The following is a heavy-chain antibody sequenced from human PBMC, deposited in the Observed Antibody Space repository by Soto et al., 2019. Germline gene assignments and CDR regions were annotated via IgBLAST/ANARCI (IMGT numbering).Heavy chain of an antibody. D-gene: IGHD3-10*01. Sequence: GGSLRLSCAASGFTFSSYGMHWVRQAPGKGLEWVAVIWYDGSNKYYADSVKGRFTISRDNSKNTLYLQMNSLRAEDTAVYYCARRSMVRGVYDAFDIWGQGTMVTVSS. CDR2: IWYDGSNK. CDR1: GFTFSSYG. CDR3: ARRSMVRGVYDAFDI. J-gene: IGHJ3*02. V-gene: IGHV3-33*01.